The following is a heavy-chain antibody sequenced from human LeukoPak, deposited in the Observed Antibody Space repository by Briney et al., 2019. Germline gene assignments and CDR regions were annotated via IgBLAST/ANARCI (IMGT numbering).Heavy chain of an antibody. J-gene: IGHJ6*02. CDR3: ARGPDYDFWSGDRREDLGMDV. CDR2: INPSGGST. CDR1: GYTFTSYY. D-gene: IGHD3-3*01. V-gene: IGHV1-46*01. Sequence: ASVTVSCKASGYTFTSYYMHWVRQAPGQGLEWMGIINPSGGSTSYAQKFQGRVTMTRDTSTSTVYMELSSLRSEDTAVYYCARGPDYDFWSGDRREDLGMDVWGQGTTVTVSS.